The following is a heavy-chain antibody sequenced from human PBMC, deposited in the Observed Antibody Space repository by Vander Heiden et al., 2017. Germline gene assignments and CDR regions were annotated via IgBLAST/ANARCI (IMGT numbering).Heavy chain of an antibody. CDR3: TRDRRRGYEW. Sequence: QVQLQESGPRLVKPSETLSLMCNVSGVSVSSGNYYWSWIRQTPGKGPQWIGYVFHSGSTNYNPSLKSRVTISIDMFKDQFFLTLKSVTAADTAVYYCTRDRRRGYEWWGQGTLVTVSS. J-gene: IGHJ4*02. CDR1: GVSVSSGNYY. CDR2: VFHSGST. D-gene: IGHD5-12*01. V-gene: IGHV4-61*01.